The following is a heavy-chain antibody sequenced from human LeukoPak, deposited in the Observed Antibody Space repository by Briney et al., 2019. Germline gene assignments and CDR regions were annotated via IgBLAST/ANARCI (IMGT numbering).Heavy chain of an antibody. D-gene: IGHD6-13*01. CDR1: GFRFDDYA. Sequence: GGSLRLSCAASGFRFDDYAMHWVRQAPGKGLEWVSGISWDSAAIGYEDSVRGRFTLSRDNAKNSLFLQMSSLRVEDTALYYCTKRARMGIAAAGDGFHIWGQGTVVTVSS. V-gene: IGHV3-9*01. CDR3: TKRARMGIAAAGDGFHI. J-gene: IGHJ3*02. CDR2: ISWDSAAI.